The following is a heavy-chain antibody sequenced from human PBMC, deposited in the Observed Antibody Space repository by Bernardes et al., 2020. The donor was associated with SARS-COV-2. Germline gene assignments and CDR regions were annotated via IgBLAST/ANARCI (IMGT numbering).Heavy chain of an antibody. J-gene: IGHJ5*02. CDR3: ARDRAGITIFGVVTHNWFDP. CDR1: GFTFSSYW. Sequence: GGSLRLSCAASGFTFSSYWMHWVRQAPGKGLVWVSRINSDGSSTSYADSVKGRFTISRDNAKNTLYLQMNSLRAEDTAVYYCARDRAGITIFGVVTHNWFDPWGQGTLVTVSS. CDR2: INSDGSST. V-gene: IGHV3-74*01. D-gene: IGHD3-3*01.